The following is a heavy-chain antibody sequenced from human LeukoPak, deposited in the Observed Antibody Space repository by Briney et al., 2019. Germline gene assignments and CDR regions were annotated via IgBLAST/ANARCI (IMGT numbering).Heavy chain of an antibody. Sequence: SQTLSLTCTVSGGSISSSSYYWGWIRQPPGKGLEWIGSIYYSGSAYYNPSLTGRVTISIDTSKKQFSLKLSSVTAADTAVYYCARENYYNTSGVTDYWGQGTLVTVSS. CDR3: ARENYYNTSGVTDY. CDR1: GGSISSSSYY. J-gene: IGHJ4*02. V-gene: IGHV4-39*07. CDR2: IYYSGSA. D-gene: IGHD3-22*01.